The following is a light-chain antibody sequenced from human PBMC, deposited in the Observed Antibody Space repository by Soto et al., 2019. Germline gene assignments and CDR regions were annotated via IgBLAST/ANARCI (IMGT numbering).Light chain of an antibody. CDR3: QQHGTSPIT. CDR1: QSVSNDY. Sequence: EIVLTQSPATLSLSPGERATLSCRASQSVSNDYVAWVQQKPGQTPRLLISGASRRATGIPARFSGSGYGTDFTLTISRLEPEDFAVYYCQQHGTSPITFGQGTRLEVK. V-gene: IGKV3-20*01. J-gene: IGKJ5*01. CDR2: GAS.